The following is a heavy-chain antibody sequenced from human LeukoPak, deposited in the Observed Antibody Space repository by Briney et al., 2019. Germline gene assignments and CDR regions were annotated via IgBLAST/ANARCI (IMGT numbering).Heavy chain of an antibody. Sequence: GGSLRLSCAASGFTFSNYWMGWVRQAPGKRPEWVANMNIDGSEKYYADSVKGRFTISRDNARNSVYLQMNSLRVGDTAVYYCARDPVEWELLLDCWGQGTLVTVSS. CDR3: ARDPVEWELLLDC. V-gene: IGHV3-7*01. CDR2: MNIDGSEK. J-gene: IGHJ4*02. CDR1: GFTFSNYW. D-gene: IGHD1-26*01.